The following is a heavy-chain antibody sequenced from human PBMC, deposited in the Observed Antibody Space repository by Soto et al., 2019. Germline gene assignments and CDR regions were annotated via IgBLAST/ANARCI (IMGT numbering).Heavy chain of an antibody. V-gene: IGHV1-69*05. CDR3: AREGTSSGYPDVYFDY. D-gene: IGHD3-3*01. CDR2: IIPIFGTA. Sequence: QVQLVQSGAEVKKPGSSVKVSCKASGGTFSSYAISWVRQAPGQGLEWMGGIIPIFGTANYAQKFQGRVTSTXXEXTXXAYMEPSSLRSEDTAVYYCAREGTSSGYPDVYFDYWGQGTLVTVSS. CDR1: GGTFSSYA. J-gene: IGHJ4*02.